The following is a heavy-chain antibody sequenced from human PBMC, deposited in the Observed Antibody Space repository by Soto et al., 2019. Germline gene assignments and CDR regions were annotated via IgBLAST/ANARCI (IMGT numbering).Heavy chain of an antibody. CDR3: ARDPLNQQMGWFAP. CDR2: INAYNGNR. J-gene: IGHJ5*02. D-gene: IGHD2-2*01. CDR1: GYNFSTYG. Sequence: GPEVKKPGASVKVSCKASGYNFSTYGINWVRQAPGQGLEWMGWINAYNGNRNYAQKFQGRVTMTTDTSTTTAYMELTSLRSDDTALYYCARDPLNQQMGWFAPWGQGPLVTVS. V-gene: IGHV1-18*01.